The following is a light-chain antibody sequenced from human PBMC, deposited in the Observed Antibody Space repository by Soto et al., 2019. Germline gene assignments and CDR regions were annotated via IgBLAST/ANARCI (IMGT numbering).Light chain of an antibody. Sequence: EMVMTQSPAILSVSPGERATLSCRASQTVSSNYLAWCQQKPGQAPRLLIYGASTRATGIPARFSGSGSGTEFTLTISSLQSEDFAVYYCQQYNNWPRTFGQGTKGGYQ. CDR2: GAS. CDR3: QQYNNWPRT. V-gene: IGKV3-15*01. J-gene: IGKJ1*01. CDR1: QTVSSN.